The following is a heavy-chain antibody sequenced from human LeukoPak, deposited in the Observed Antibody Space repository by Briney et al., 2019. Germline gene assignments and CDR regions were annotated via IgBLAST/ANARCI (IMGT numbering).Heavy chain of an antibody. CDR2: MNPNSGNT. Sequence: GASVKVSCKASGYTFTSYGINWVRQAPGQGLEWMGWMNPNSGNTGYEQKIQGRDTMTRSTSIRTAYMELSSLRSEDTAVYYCARRSGLGIGFGYYYYYMDVWGKGTTVTVSS. CDR1: GYTFTSYG. V-gene: IGHV1-8*01. D-gene: IGHD3-3*01. J-gene: IGHJ6*03. CDR3: ARRSGLGIGFGYYYYYMDV.